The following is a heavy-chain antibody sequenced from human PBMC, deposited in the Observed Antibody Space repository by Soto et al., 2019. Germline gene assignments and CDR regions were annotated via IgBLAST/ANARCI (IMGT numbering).Heavy chain of an antibody. D-gene: IGHD3-10*01. CDR1: GGSFSGYY. Sequence: QVQLQQWGAGLLKPSETLSLTCAVYGGSFSGYYWSWIRQPPGKGLEWIGEINHSGSTNYNPSLKSRDTISVDTSKNQFSLKLSSVTAADTAVYYCARGGHYYGSGSPSLYWGQGTLVTVSS. CDR3: ARGGHYYGSGSPSLY. J-gene: IGHJ4*02. CDR2: INHSGST. V-gene: IGHV4-34*01.